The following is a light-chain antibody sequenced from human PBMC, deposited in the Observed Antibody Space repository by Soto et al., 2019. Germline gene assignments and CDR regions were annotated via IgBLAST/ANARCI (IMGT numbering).Light chain of an antibody. CDR2: AAS. Sequence: IQLTHSPSSLSASVGDRVTITCRASQGINSNLAWYQQQPGKAPKLLIYAASTLQSGVPSRFSGSGSGTDFTLTISSLQPEDSATYYCQQLNDYPITFGQGTRLEIK. CDR1: QGINSN. J-gene: IGKJ5*01. CDR3: QQLNDYPIT. V-gene: IGKV1-9*01.